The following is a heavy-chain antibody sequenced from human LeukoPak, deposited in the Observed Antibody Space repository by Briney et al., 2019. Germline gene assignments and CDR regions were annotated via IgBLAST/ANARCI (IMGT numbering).Heavy chain of an antibody. CDR2: IKADGSEK. CDR3: AKDLPYYYGSGSYRAAFDI. Sequence: GGSLRLSCVTSGFSFSSFWMNWVRQAPGKGLEWVANIKADGSEKYYADSVMGRFTISRDNAKNSLYLQMNSLRAEDTAVYYCAKDLPYYYGSGSYRAAFDIWGQGTMVTVSS. D-gene: IGHD3-10*01. J-gene: IGHJ3*02. CDR1: GFSFSSFW. V-gene: IGHV3-7*01.